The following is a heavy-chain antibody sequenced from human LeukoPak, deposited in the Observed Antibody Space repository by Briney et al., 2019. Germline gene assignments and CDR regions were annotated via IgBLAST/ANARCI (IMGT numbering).Heavy chain of an antibody. D-gene: IGHD5-18*01. Sequence: GASVKVSCKASGGTFSSYAISWVRQAPGQGLEWMGGIIPILGTANYAQKFQGRVTITADESTSKAYMELSSLRSEDTAVYHCATKRGYSYGSPHWGQGTLVTVSS. J-gene: IGHJ4*02. V-gene: IGHV1-69*01. CDR1: GGTFSSYA. CDR2: IIPILGTA. CDR3: ATKRGYSYGSPH.